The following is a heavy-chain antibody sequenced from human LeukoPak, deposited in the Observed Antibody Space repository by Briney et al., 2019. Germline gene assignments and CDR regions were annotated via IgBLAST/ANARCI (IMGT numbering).Heavy chain of an antibody. CDR3: AKDLGTWIQLWLPLDY. CDR2: IYSGGST. D-gene: IGHD5-18*01. CDR1: GFTVSSNY. V-gene: IGHV3-66*01. J-gene: IGHJ4*02. Sequence: GGSLRLSCAASGFTVSSNYMSWVRQTPGKGLEWVSLIYSGGSTHYADSVQGRFTISRDNSKNTLYLQMNSLRAEDTAVYYCAKDLGTWIQLWLPLDYWGQGTLATVSS.